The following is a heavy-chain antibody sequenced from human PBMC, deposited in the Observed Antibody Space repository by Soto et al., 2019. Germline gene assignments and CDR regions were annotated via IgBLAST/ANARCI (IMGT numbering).Heavy chain of an antibody. J-gene: IGHJ6*03. Sequence: GGSLRLSCAASGFTFSSYAMSWVRQAPGKGLEWVSAISGSGGSTYYADSVKGRFTISRDNSKNTLYLQMNSLRAEDTAVDYGAKWGCTNGVCYYYYYYMDVWGKGTTVTVSS. D-gene: IGHD2-8*01. CDR2: ISGSGGST. CDR1: GFTFSSYA. CDR3: AKWGCTNGVCYYYYYYMDV. V-gene: IGHV3-23*01.